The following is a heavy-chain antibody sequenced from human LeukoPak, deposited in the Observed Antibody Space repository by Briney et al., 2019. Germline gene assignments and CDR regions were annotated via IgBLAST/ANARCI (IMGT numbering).Heavy chain of an antibody. CDR1: GGSFSGYH. CDR2: INHSGST. D-gene: IGHD5-24*01. CDR3: ARSDGYNLDAFDI. Sequence: KPSEALSLTCAVYGGSFSGYHWSWIRQPPGKGLEWIGEINHSGSTNYNPSLKSRVTISVDTSKNQFSLKLSSVTAADTAVYYCARSDGYNLDAFDIWGQGTMVTVSS. J-gene: IGHJ3*02. V-gene: IGHV4-34*01.